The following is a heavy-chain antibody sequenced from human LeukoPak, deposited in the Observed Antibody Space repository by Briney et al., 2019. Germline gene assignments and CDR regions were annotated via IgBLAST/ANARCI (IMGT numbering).Heavy chain of an antibody. CDR1: GFTFSSYA. D-gene: IGHD2-2*01. J-gene: IGHJ5*02. CDR3: AKAEDQLHANWFDP. CDR2: ISGSGDGT. Sequence: PPGGSLRLSCAASGFTFSSYAMIWVRQPPGKGLEWVSAISGSGDGTYYADSVRGRFTISRDNSKNTLSLQMNGLRAEDTAVYYCAKAEDQLHANWFDPWGQGTLVTVSS. V-gene: IGHV3-23*01.